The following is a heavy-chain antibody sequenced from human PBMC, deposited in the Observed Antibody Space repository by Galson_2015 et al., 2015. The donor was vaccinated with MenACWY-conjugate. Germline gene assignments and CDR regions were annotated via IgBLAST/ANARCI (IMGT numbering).Heavy chain of an antibody. CDR2: INPTGGST. CDR3: VRGGRKSVGLGPDHNWIDP. Sequence: SVKVSCKASGYTFTSYYIHWVRQAPGQGLEWMGMINPTGGSTSQAQKFQGRVTMTRDTSTSTVYMELSSLRSEDTALYFCVRGGRKSVGLGPDHNWIDPWGQGALLTVSS. D-gene: IGHD1-26*01. CDR1: GYTFTSYY. V-gene: IGHV1-46*01. J-gene: IGHJ5*02.